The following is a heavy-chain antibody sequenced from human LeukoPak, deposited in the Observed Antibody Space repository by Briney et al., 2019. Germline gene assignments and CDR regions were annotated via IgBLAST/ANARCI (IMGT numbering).Heavy chain of an antibody. CDR2: IYPGDSDT. Sequence: GESLKISCKGSEYSFTSYWIGWVRQMPGKGLEWMGIIYPGDSDTRYSPSFQGQVTISADKSISTAYLQWSSLKASDTAMYYCASFSGSYGHRFDYWGQGTLVTVSS. CDR3: ASFSGSYGHRFDY. J-gene: IGHJ4*02. V-gene: IGHV5-51*01. D-gene: IGHD1-26*01. CDR1: EYSFTSYW.